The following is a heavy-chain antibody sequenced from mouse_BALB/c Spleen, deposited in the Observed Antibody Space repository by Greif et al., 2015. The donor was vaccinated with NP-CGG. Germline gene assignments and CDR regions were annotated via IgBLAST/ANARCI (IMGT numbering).Heavy chain of an antibody. V-gene: IGHV5-6-4*01. CDR2: ISSGGSYT. CDR3: TRDEGEMDY. J-gene: IGHJ4*01. Sequence: EVKLMESGGGLVKPGGSLKLSCAASGFTFSSYTMSWVRQTPEKRLEWVATISSGGSYTYYPDSVKGRFTISRDNAKNTLYLQMSSLKAEDTAMYYCTRDEGEMDYWGQGTSVTVSS. CDR1: GFTFSSYT.